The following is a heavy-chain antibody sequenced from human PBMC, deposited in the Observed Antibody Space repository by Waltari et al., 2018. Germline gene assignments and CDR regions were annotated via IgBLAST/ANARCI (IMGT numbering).Heavy chain of an antibody. CDR2: IYYSGST. Sequence: QLQLQESGPGLVKTSETLSFTCTVSGGSISSSRYYWGWIRQPPGKGLEWIGSIYYSGSTYYNPSLKSRVTISVDTSKNQFSLKLSSVTAADTAVYYCATKRESSASGFDYWGQGTLVTVSS. J-gene: IGHJ4*02. D-gene: IGHD6-19*01. CDR3: ATKRESSASGFDY. V-gene: IGHV4-39*01. CDR1: GGSISSSRYY.